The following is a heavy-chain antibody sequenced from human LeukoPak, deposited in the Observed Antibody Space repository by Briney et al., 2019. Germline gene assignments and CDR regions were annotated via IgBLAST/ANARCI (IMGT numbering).Heavy chain of an antibody. CDR1: GGTFSSYA. Sequence: SVKVSCKASGGTFSSYAISWVRQAPGQGLEWMGGIIPIFGTANYAQKFQGRVTITADESTSTAYMELSSLRSEDAAVYYCARDYCSRTSCPRPYFDYWGQGTLVTVSS. D-gene: IGHD2-2*01. CDR2: IIPIFGTA. V-gene: IGHV1-69*13. J-gene: IGHJ4*02. CDR3: ARDYCSRTSCPRPYFDY.